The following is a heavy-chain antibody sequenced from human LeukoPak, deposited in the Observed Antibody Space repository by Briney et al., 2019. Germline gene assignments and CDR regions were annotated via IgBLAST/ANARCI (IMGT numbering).Heavy chain of an antibody. V-gene: IGHV3-7*01. J-gene: IGHJ4*02. CDR2: IEEDGSEK. D-gene: IGHD2-21*02. Sequence: GGSLRLSCAASGFTFSRYWMSWVRQAPGKGLEWVANIEEDGSEKNYVDSVKGRFTISRDNAKNSLSLQMNSLRAEDTAMYYCARRRIVVVTGITYFDYWGQGTLVTVFS. CDR3: ARRRIVVVTGITYFDY. CDR1: GFTFSRYW.